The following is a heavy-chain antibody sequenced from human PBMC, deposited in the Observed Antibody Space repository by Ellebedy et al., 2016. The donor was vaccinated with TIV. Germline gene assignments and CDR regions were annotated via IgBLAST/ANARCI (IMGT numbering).Heavy chain of an antibody. CDR3: ARDHLVRGLNY. D-gene: IGHD6-6*01. J-gene: IGHJ4*02. Sequence: MPSETLSLTCTVSGDSISSADYYWSWIRQPPGKGLEWIGYIYYSGSTYYNPSLKSRVTISVDTSKNQFSLKLSSVTAADTAVYYCARDHLVRGLNYWGQGTLVTVSS. V-gene: IGHV4-30-4*01. CDR2: IYYSGST. CDR1: GDSISSADYY.